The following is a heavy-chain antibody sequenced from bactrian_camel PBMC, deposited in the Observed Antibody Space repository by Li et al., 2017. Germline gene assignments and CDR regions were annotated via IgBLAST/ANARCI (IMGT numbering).Heavy chain of an antibody. V-gene: IGHV3S55*01. J-gene: IGHJ4*01. CDR1: EYYRTYC. D-gene: IGHD7*01. Sequence: HVQLVESGGGSVQAGGSLKLACAASEYYRTYCMGWFRQAPGKEREEVAHIDNDGTTSYADSVKGRFAVSRDSAKCTLSLQMNSLKPEDTAMYYCAAESLCIWLHTYKNWGQGTQVTVS. CDR2: IDNDGTT. CDR3: AAESLCIWLHTYKN.